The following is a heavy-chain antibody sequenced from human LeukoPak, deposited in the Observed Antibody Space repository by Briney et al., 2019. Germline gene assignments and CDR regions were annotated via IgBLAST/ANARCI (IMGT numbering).Heavy chain of an antibody. D-gene: IGHD2-2*01. CDR1: GFTFSSYA. Sequence: SGGSQRLSCAASGFTFSSYAMNWVRQAPGKGLEWVSVISGSAGSTYYTDSVKGRFTISRDNSKNTLYLQMNSLRAEDTAVYYCAKGSQLLLDGMDVWGQGTTVTVSS. CDR3: AKGSQLLLDGMDV. J-gene: IGHJ6*02. CDR2: ISGSAGST. V-gene: IGHV3-23*01.